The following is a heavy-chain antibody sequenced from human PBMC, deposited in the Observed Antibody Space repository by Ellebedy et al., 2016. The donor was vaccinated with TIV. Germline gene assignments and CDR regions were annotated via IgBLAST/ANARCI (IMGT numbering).Heavy chain of an antibody. V-gene: IGHV3-7*03. D-gene: IGHD6-19*01. CDR3: ARSRGWRDCFDI. Sequence: GGSLRLSCVGSGFTFSDYWVGWVRHTPGKGLEWVANMANVKEDGSDKYYVDSVKGRFTISRGNAENSLYLQMDSLRADDSAVYYCARSRGWRDCFDIWGQGTMVTVSS. J-gene: IGHJ3*02. CDR2: MANVKEDGSDK. CDR1: GFTFSDYW.